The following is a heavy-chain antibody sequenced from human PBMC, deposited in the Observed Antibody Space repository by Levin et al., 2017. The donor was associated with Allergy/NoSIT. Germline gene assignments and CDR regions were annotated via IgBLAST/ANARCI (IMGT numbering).Heavy chain of an antibody. V-gene: IGHV4-59*01. Sequence: SETLSLTCTVSGGSISSCYWSWIWQPPGKGLERIGYIYFCGSTNYNPSFKSRVTISVDTSKNQFSRKLSSVTAADTAVYYCARDLVGSSAFDYWGQGTLVTVSS. D-gene: IGHD6-6*01. CDR1: GGSISSCY. CDR2: IYFCGST. J-gene: IGHJ4*02. CDR3: ARDLVGSSAFDY.